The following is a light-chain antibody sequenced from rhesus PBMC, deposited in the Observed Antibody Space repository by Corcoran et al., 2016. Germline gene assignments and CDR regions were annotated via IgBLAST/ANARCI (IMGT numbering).Light chain of an antibody. CDR3: EQTLQTPYS. CDR2: QVS. V-gene: IGKV2-78*01. J-gene: IGKJ2*01. CDR1: QSLLDSNGYTY. Sequence: DIVMTQTPLSLSVTPGELASISCRSSQSLLDSNGYTYLYWYLQKAGQSPQRLIYQVSNRASGVPDRFRGKGASTDFTLKISRVEAEGVGVYFREQTLQTPYSFGQGTKVEIK.